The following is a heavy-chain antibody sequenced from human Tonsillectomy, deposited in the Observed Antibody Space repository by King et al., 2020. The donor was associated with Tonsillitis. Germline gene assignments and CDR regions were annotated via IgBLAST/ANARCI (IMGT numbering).Heavy chain of an antibody. D-gene: IGHD3-10*01. CDR3: ARLTMEYFDL. CDR2: IYYSGST. V-gene: IGHV4-59*08. J-gene: IGHJ2*01. CDR1: GGSISSYY. Sequence: QLQESGPGLVKPSETLSLTCTVSGGSISSYYWSWIRQPPGKGLEWIGYIYYSGSTNYNPSLKSRVTISIDTSKNQFSLKLSSVTAADTAVYYCARLTMEYFDLWGRGTLVTVSS.